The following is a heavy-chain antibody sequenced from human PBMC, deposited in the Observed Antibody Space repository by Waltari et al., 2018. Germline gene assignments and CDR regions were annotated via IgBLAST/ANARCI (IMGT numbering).Heavy chain of an antibody. CDR3: ARDRGRGLYLDT. V-gene: IGHV4-4*02. D-gene: IGHD2-15*01. Sequence: QLQLQESGPGLVKPSGTLSLSCAVSGDSMSYTDCWSWVRRSPQKGLEWIGQVRGDGRTNYSPSVASRCTVSLDTANNQFSLKLTSATAADTAVYYCARDRGRGLYLDTWGPGTLVTVSP. CDR1: GDSMSYTDC. J-gene: IGHJ5*02. CDR2: VRGDGRT.